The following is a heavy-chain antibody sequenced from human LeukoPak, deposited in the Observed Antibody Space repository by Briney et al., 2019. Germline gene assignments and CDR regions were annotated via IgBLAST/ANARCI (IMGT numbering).Heavy chain of an antibody. CDR2: IYYSGNT. CDR1: GDSISSSSYY. CDR3: ARVDTATYTVDY. V-gene: IGHV4-39*07. Sequence: PSETLSLTCTVSGDSISSSSYYWGWIRQPPGKGLEWIGSIYYSGNTYYNPSLKSRLTISGDTSKNQFSLKLSSVTAADTAVYYCARVDTATYTVDYWGQGTLVTVSP. J-gene: IGHJ4*02. D-gene: IGHD5-18*01.